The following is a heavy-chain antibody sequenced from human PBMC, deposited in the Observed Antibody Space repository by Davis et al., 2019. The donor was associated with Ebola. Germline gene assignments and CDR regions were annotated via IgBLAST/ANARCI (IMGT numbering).Heavy chain of an antibody. CDR3: ARDLDLCSPSYYMDV. D-gene: IGHD3-3*01. CDR2: IWYDGSNK. J-gene: IGHJ6*03. Sequence: GESLKISCAASGFTFSSYGMPWVRQALGKGLEWVAVIWYDGSNKYYADSVKSRFTISRDNSKTTLYLQMNSLRAEDTAVYYCARDLDLCSPSYYMDVWGKGTTVTVSS. V-gene: IGHV3-33*01. CDR1: GFTFSSYG.